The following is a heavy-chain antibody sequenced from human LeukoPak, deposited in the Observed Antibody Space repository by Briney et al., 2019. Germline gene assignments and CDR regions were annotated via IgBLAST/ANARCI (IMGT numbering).Heavy chain of an antibody. CDR3: ARAKVTGDYYHYMDV. CDR2: IYYSGST. V-gene: IGHV4-59*01. J-gene: IGHJ6*03. D-gene: IGHD4-17*01. CDR1: GGSINSYY. Sequence: PSETLSLTCTVSGGSINSYYWSWIRQPPGKGLEWIGYIYYSGSTNYNPSLKSRVTISVDTSKNQFSLKLSSVTAEDTAVYYGARAKVTGDYYHYMDVWGKGTTVTVSS.